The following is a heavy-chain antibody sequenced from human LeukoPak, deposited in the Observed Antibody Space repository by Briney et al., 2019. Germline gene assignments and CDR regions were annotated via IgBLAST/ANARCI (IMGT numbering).Heavy chain of an antibody. J-gene: IGHJ4*02. Sequence: GGSLRLSCAASGFTFNTYSMNWVRQAPGKGLEWVSSFSSGVDYNHYADSVKGRFTISRDTAKNSLYLQMNNLRAEDTAVYYCARDGDTSASLAPYFDLWGQGTLVTVSS. CDR3: ARDGDTSASLAPYFDL. CDR1: GFTFNTYS. D-gene: IGHD3-22*01. CDR2: FSSGVDYN. V-gene: IGHV3-21*01.